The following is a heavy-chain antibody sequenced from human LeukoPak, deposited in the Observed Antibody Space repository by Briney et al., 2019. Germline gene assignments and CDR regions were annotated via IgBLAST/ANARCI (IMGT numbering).Heavy chain of an antibody. Sequence: GGSLRLSCAASGFTVSSNYMSWVRQAPGKGLEWVSVIYSGGSTNYADSVKGRFTISRDNSKSTLYLQMNSLRAEDTAVYYCARDPPMVRGVSPNWFDPWGQGTLVTVSS. CDR3: ARDPPMVRGVSPNWFDP. V-gene: IGHV3-66*01. J-gene: IGHJ5*02. D-gene: IGHD3-10*01. CDR1: GFTVSSNY. CDR2: IYSGGST.